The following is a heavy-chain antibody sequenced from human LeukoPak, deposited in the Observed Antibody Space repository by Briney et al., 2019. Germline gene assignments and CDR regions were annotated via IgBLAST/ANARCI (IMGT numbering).Heavy chain of an antibody. Sequence: SETLSLTCTVSGGSISSYFRNWIRQPAGKGLEWIGRIYISGSTNYNPSLKSRVTMSVDTSKNQFSLKLSSVTAADTAVYYCARRARYSPGFDYWGQGTLVTVSS. CDR2: IYISGST. D-gene: IGHD2-15*01. V-gene: IGHV4-4*07. CDR1: GGSISSYF. CDR3: ARRARYSPGFDY. J-gene: IGHJ4*02.